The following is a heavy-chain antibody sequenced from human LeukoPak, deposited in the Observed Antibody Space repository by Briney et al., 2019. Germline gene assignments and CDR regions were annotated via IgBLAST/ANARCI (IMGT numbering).Heavy chain of an antibody. J-gene: IGHJ6*02. CDR3: ARSFSSSVYYYGMDV. Sequence: SVKVSRKASGGTFSSYAISWVRQAPGQGLEWMGGIIPIFGTANYAQKFQGRVTITADESTSTAYMELSSLRSEDTAVYYCARSFSSSVYYYGMDVWGQGTTVTVSS. CDR1: GGTFSSYA. CDR2: IIPIFGTA. V-gene: IGHV1-69*01. D-gene: IGHD6-6*01.